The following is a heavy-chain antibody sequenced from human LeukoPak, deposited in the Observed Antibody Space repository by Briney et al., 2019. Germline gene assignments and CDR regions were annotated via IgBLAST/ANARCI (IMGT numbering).Heavy chain of an antibody. D-gene: IGHD3-10*02. CDR2: IYSDNT. V-gene: IGHV3-53*01. CDR1: GFTISSNS. Sequence: GGSLRLSCTVSGFTISSNSMSWVRQAPGKGLEWVSFIYSDNTHYSYSVKGRFTISRDNSKNTLYLQMNSLRAEDTAVYYCAELGITMSGGVWGKGTTVTISS. J-gene: IGHJ6*04. CDR3: AELGITMSGGV.